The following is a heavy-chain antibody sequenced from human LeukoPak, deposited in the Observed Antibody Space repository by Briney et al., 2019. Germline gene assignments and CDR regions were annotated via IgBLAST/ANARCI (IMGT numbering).Heavy chain of an antibody. J-gene: IGHJ3*02. CDR3: ARGAYCGGDCHGDAFDI. Sequence: ASVKVSCKASGYTFTSYGISWVRQAPGQGLEWMGWISAYNGNTNYAQKLQGRVTMTTDTSTSTAYMELSSLRSEDTAVYYCARGAYCGGDCHGDAFDIWGQGTMVTVSS. V-gene: IGHV1-18*01. CDR1: GYTFTSYG. CDR2: ISAYNGNT. D-gene: IGHD2-21*02.